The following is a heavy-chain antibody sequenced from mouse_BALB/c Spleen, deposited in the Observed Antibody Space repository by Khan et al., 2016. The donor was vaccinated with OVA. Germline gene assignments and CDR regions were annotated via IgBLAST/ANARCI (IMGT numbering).Heavy chain of an antibody. CDR3: ARQNYYGYALDY. D-gene: IGHD1-1*01. V-gene: IGHV3-2*02. J-gene: IGHJ4*01. Sequence: EVELVESGPGLVKPSQSLSLTCTVTGYSITSNYAWSWIRQFPGNKLEWMGYISYSGYTNSNPSLKSRIYVTRDTSENQFFLQLHSVTTEDTATYYCARQNYYGYALDYWGQGTSVTVSS. CDR1: GYSITSNYA. CDR2: ISYSGYT.